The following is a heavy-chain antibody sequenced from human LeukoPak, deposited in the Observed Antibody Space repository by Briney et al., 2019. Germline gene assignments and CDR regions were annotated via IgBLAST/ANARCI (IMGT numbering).Heavy chain of an antibody. Sequence: PGGSLRLSCTGSGFTFGDYAMSWVRQAPGKGLEWVGFIRSKAYGGTTEYAASVKGSFTISRDDSKSIAYLQINSLKTEDTAVYYCSRPNHVDTEDFDYWGQGTLVTVSS. CDR3: SRPNHVDTEDFDY. CDR1: GFTFGDYA. D-gene: IGHD2-2*02. V-gene: IGHV3-49*04. J-gene: IGHJ4*02. CDR2: IRSKAYGGTT.